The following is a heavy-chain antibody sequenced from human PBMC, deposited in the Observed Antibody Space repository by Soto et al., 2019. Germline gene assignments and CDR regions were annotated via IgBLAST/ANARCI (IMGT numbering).Heavy chain of an antibody. D-gene: IGHD3-22*01. CDR1: GFTFTNAW. J-gene: IGHJ6*03. CDR2: IKSKTDGGTT. CDR3: TTFGHYYHTSPPDV. Sequence: GGCVRFSCAAAGFTFTNAWVNWVRQAPGKGLEWVGRIKSKTDGGTTDYAAPVKGRFTISRDDSKNTLYLQMNSLQTEDTAVYYCTTFGHYYHTSPPDVWGKGT. V-gene: IGHV3-15*07.